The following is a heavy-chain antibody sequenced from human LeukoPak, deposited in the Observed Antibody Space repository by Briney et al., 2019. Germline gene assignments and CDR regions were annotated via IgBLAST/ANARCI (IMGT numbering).Heavy chain of an antibody. CDR3: TRGGSYYKYYFDY. CDR1: GYTFTSYG. D-gene: IGHD1-26*01. V-gene: IGHV1-18*01. Sequence: ASVKVSCKASGYTFTSYGISWVRQAPGQGLEWMGWISAYNGNTFYAQKFQDRVIMTTDTSTNTAYMELSSLKSDDTAFYYCTRGGSYYKYYFDYWGQGTLVTVSS. J-gene: IGHJ4*02. CDR2: ISAYNGNT.